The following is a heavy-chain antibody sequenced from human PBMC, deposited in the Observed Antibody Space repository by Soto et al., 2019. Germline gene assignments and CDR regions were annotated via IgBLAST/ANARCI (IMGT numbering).Heavy chain of an antibody. Sequence: PGESLKISCKGSGYTFTSYWIGWVRQMPGEGLEWMGVIYPSDSDIRYSPSFQGKVTISADKSITTAYLQWSSLKAADTAMYYCVRSGTSSGRFSDYWGQGTQVTV. J-gene: IGHJ4*02. D-gene: IGHD2-15*01. CDR3: VRSGTSSGRFSDY. CDR2: IYPSDSDI. V-gene: IGHV5-51*01. CDR1: GYTFTSYW.